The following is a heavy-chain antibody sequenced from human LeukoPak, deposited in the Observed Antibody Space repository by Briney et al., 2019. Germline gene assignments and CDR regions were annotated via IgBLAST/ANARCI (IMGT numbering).Heavy chain of an antibody. J-gene: IGHJ2*01. V-gene: IGHV3-74*01. CDR1: GFTFSNYW. CDR3: ARDRPRYCSGASCYSWYFDL. D-gene: IGHD2-15*01. CDR2: INSDGSST. Sequence: GGSLRLSCAASGFTFSNYWMHWVRQAPGKGLVWVSRINSDGSSTNYADSVKGRFTISRDNAKNTLSRQMNSLRAEDTAVYYCARDRPRYCSGASCYSWYFDLWGRGTLVTVSS.